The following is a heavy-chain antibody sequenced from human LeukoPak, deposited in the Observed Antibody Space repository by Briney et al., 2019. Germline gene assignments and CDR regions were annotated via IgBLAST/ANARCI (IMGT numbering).Heavy chain of an antibody. CDR1: GCSFSNYA. V-gene: IGHV3-23*01. CDR2: IRASGDST. CDR3: ARDWPSEWQQMPDYDAVDI. J-gene: IGHJ3*02. Sequence: GRSLRLSCAASGCSFSNYAMTWVRQAPGKGLEWVSTIRASGDSTYYADSVKGRFTISRDNSKNTLYLQMNSLRAEDTAVYYCARDWPSEWQQMPDYDAVDIWGQGTMVTVSS. D-gene: IGHD3-3*01.